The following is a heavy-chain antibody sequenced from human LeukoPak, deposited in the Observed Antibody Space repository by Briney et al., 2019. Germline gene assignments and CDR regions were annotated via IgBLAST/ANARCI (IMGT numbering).Heavy chain of an antibody. CDR3: ARGGAVAGTDLYFDY. V-gene: IGHV1-69*05. CDR2: IIPIFGTA. Sequence: GSSVKVSCKASGGTFSSYAISWVRQAPGQGLEWMGRIIPIFGTANYAQKFQGRVTITTDESTSTAYMELSSLRSEDTAVYYCARGGAVAGTDLYFDYWGQGTLVTGSS. CDR1: GGTFSSYA. D-gene: IGHD6-19*01. J-gene: IGHJ4*02.